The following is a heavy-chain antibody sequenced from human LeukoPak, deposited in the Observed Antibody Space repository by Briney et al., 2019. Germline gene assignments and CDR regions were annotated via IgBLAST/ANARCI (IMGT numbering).Heavy chain of an antibody. CDR3: ASRERSGSYQRYAFDI. CDR1: GGTFSSYA. J-gene: IGHJ3*02. CDR2: IIPIFGTA. V-gene: IGHV1-69*05. Sequence: ASVKVSCKASGGTFSSYAISWVRQAPGQGLEWMGRIIPIFGTANYAQKFQGRVTITTDESTSTAYMELSSLRPEGTAVYYCASRERSGSYQRYAFDIWGQGTMVTVSS. D-gene: IGHD1-26*01.